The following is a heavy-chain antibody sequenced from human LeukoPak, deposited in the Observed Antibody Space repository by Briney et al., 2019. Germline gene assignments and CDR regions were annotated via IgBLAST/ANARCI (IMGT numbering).Heavy chain of an antibody. Sequence: GGSLRLSCAASGFTFSGYAMNWVRQAPGKGLEWLSAISGSGGSTYYADSVKGRFTISRDNSKNTLYVQVNSLRAEDTAVYYCAKADPLRYCTNGVCYDFDYWGQGTLVTVSS. J-gene: IGHJ4*02. D-gene: IGHD2-8*01. CDR2: ISGSGGST. CDR1: GFTFSGYA. V-gene: IGHV3-23*01. CDR3: AKADPLRYCTNGVCYDFDY.